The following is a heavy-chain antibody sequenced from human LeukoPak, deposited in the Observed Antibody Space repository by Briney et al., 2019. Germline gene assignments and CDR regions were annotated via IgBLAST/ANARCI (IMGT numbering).Heavy chain of an antibody. CDR3: ARGRLTTLPLFDY. CDR2: ISSSSSTI. Sequence: GGSLRLSCAASGFTFSSYSMNWVRQAPGKGLEWVSYISSSSSTIYYADSVKGRFTISRDNAKNSLYLQMNSLRAEDTAVYYCARGRLTTLPLFDYWGQGTLVNVSS. D-gene: IGHD4-17*01. J-gene: IGHJ4*02. CDR1: GFTFSSYS. V-gene: IGHV3-48*04.